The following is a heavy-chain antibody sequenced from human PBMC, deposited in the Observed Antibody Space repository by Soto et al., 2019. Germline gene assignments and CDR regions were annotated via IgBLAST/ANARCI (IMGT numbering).Heavy chain of an antibody. Sequence: SQTLSLTCAISGDSVSSNSAAWNWIRQSPSRGLEWLGRTYYRSKWYNDYAVSVKSRITINPDTSKNQFSLQLNSVTPEDTAVYYCAKGRYCSGGSCYSPYYYGMDVWRQGTTVTVSS. CDR2: TYYRSKWYN. V-gene: IGHV6-1*01. CDR3: AKGRYCSGGSCYSPYYYGMDV. J-gene: IGHJ6*02. D-gene: IGHD2-15*01. CDR1: GDSVSSNSAA.